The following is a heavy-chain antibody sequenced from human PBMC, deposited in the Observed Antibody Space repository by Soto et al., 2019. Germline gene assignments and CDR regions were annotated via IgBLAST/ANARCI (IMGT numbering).Heavy chain of an antibody. V-gene: IGHV4-59*08. J-gene: IGHJ4*02. D-gene: IGHD3-22*01. CDR3: ARYYCDITSCYLDY. CDR2: IYYSGST. Sequence: QVQLQESGPGLVKPSETLSLTCTVSGGSISSYYWSWIRQTPGKGLEWIGYIYYSGSTNYNPSLKSRVTISVDSSKNQFSLKLNSVTAADTAVYYCARYYCDITSCYLDYWGQGTLVTVSS. CDR1: GGSISSYY.